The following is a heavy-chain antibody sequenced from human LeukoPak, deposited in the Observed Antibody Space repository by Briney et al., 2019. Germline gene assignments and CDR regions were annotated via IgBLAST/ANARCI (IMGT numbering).Heavy chain of an antibody. D-gene: IGHD1-26*01. CDR3: ARDRSGSYPLGY. Sequence: ASVKVSCKASGYTFTGYYIHWVRQAPGQGLEWMGWINPNSGDTNCAQKLQGRVTMTTDTSTSTAYMELRSLRSDDTAVYYCARDRSGSYPLGYWGQGTLVTVSS. CDR1: GYTFTGYY. V-gene: IGHV1-18*04. J-gene: IGHJ4*02. CDR2: INPNSGDT.